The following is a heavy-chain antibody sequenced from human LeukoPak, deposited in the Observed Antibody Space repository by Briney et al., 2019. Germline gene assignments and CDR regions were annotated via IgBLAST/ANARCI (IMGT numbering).Heavy chain of an antibody. D-gene: IGHD6-19*01. Sequence: SDTLSLTCAVSGYSISSNNWRAWVRQPPGKGLEWIGYIYYNGNTYYNPYNPSLTSRVTMSVDTSKNQFSLKLDSVTDIDTAMYYCARNQAVAANRGASDVWGQGTMVTVSS. J-gene: IGHJ3*01. V-gene: IGHV4-28*01. CDR2: IYYNGNT. CDR1: GYSISSNNW. CDR3: ARNQAVAANRGASDV.